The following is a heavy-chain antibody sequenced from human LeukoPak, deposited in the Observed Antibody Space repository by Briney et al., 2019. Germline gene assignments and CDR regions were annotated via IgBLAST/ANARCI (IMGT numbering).Heavy chain of an antibody. J-gene: IGHJ4*02. D-gene: IGHD4-17*01. CDR1: GFTFTNYA. V-gene: IGHV3-23*01. CDR3: AKREKGTTGRFFDY. Sequence: PGGSLRLSCAASGFTFTNYAMTWVRQAPGKGLEWVSGISEGVGNTYYADSVKGRFTISRDHSKNTLYPQMNSLRAEDTALYYCAKREKGTTGRFFDYWGQGTLVTVSS. CDR2: ISEGVGNT.